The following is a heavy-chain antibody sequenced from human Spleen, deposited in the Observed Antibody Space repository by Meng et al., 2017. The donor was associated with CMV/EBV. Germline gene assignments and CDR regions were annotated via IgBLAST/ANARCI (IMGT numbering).Heavy chain of an antibody. Sequence: GGSLRLSCAASGFTFSSYGMHWVRQAPGKGLEWVAFIRYDGSNKYYADSVKGRFTISRDNSKNTLYLQMNSLRAEDTAVYYCAKGYYYDSSGYFYWGQGTLVTVS. CDR1: GFTFSSYG. CDR3: AKGYYYDSSGYFY. J-gene: IGHJ4*02. D-gene: IGHD3-22*01. CDR2: IRYDGSNK. V-gene: IGHV3-30*02.